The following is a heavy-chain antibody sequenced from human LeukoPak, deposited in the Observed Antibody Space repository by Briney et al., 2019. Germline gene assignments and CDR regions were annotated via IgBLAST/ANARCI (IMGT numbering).Heavy chain of an antibody. V-gene: IGHV3-21*01. CDR3: ARATTYDILTGYFDY. J-gene: IGHJ4*02. CDR1: GFTFSSYS. CDR2: ISSSSSYI. D-gene: IGHD3-9*01. Sequence: GGSLRLSCAASGFTFSSYSMNWVRQAPGKGLEWVSSISSSSSYIYYAESVKGRFTMSRDNAKNSLYLQMNSLRAEDTAVYYCARATTYDILTGYFDYWGQGTLVTVSS.